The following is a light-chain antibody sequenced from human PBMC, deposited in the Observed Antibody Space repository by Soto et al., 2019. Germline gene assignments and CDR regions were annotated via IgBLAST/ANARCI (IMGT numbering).Light chain of an antibody. CDR2: GAS. CDR1: QSIRTN. Sequence: EIGLTQSPATLSVSPGERATLSCRASQSIRTNLAWYQQKPGQAPRLLIFGASTRATGVPARFSGSGSGTQFSLTISRLHPDDFATYYCQQYKRQATFGQGTKVDIK. V-gene: IGKV3-15*01. CDR3: QQYKRQAT. J-gene: IGKJ1*01.